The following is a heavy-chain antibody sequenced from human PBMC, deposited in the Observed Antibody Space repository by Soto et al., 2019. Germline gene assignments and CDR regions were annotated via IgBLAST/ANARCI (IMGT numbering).Heavy chain of an antibody. CDR3: APAYGGRSLY. CDR2: IYWDDSK. D-gene: IGHD1-26*01. CDR1: GFSLTTDRVG. J-gene: IGHJ4*02. V-gene: IGHV2-5*02. Sequence: QITLKESGPTLVKPTQTLTLTCTFSGFSLTTDRVGVGWIRQPPGEALEWLAVIYWDDSKTYRPSLESRLTITKDTSKNPVALTMTNIDSLDTATYYCAPAYGGRSLYWGQGTLVTVSS.